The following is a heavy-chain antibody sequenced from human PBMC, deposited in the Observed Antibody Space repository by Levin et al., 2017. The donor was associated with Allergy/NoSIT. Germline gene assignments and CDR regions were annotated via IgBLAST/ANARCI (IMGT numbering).Heavy chain of an antibody. V-gene: IGHV1-69*01. Sequence: KISCKASGGTFSSYAISWVRQAPGQGLEWMGGIIPIFGTANYAQKFQGRVTITADESTSTAYMELSSLRSEDTAVYYCASMAAYSGSYPFDYWGQGTLVTVSS. J-gene: IGHJ4*02. CDR2: IIPIFGTA. D-gene: IGHD1-26*01. CDR3: ASMAAYSGSYPFDY. CDR1: GGTFSSYA.